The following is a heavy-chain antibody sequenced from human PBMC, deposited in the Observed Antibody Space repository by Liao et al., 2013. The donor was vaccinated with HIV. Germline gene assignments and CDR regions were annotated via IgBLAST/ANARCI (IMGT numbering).Heavy chain of an antibody. V-gene: IGHV4-4*07. Sequence: QVHLQESGPGLVKPSGTLSLTCTVSGGSISSYFWSWLRQSAGKGLEWIGRIHPTGTTNYNPSLRSRVTISADSSTNRFSLQLISVTAADTAMYYCARDETELGNVWGKGTTVTVSS. J-gene: IGHJ6*04. D-gene: IGHD7-27*01. CDR1: GGSISSYF. CDR2: IHPTGTT. CDR3: ARDETELGNV.